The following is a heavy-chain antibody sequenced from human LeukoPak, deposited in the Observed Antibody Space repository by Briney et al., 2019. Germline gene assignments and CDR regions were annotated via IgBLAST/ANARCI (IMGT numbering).Heavy chain of an antibody. D-gene: IGHD2-2*01. J-gene: IGHJ6*02. CDR2: MNPNSGNT. Sequence: ASVKVSCKASGYTFTSYDINWVRQATGQGLEWMGWMNPNSGNTGYAQKFQGRVTMTRNTSISTAYMELSSLRSVDTAVYYCARGLGRYCSSTSCPIYYYYYYGMDVRGQGTTVTVSS. V-gene: IGHV1-8*01. CDR3: ARGLGRYCSSTSCPIYYYYYYGMDV. CDR1: GYTFTSYD.